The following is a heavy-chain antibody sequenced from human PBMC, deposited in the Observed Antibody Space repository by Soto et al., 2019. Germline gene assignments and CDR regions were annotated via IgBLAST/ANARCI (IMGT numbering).Heavy chain of an antibody. Sequence: GASVKVSCKASGYTFTSYGISWVRQAPGQGLEWMGWISAYNGNTNYAQKLQGRVTMTTDTSTSTAYMELRSLRSDDTAVYYCASDQPERKYSSSWYGIHYWGQGTLVTVSS. CDR2: ISAYNGNT. J-gene: IGHJ4*02. CDR3: ASDQPERKYSSSWYGIHY. D-gene: IGHD6-13*01. CDR1: GYTFTSYG. V-gene: IGHV1-18*01.